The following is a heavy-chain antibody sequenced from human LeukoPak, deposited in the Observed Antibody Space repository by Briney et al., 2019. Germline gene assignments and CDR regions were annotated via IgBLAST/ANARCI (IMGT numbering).Heavy chain of an antibody. CDR3: ARDAERIRATDGVDI. D-gene: IGHD3-10*01. V-gene: IGHV3-66*01. Sequence: GGSLRLSCAASGFIVSSNYMSWVRQAPGKGLEWVSIIYSGGGTYYADSVKGRFTISRGNSKNTLYLQMNSLRAEDTAVYYCARDAERIRATDGVDIWGQGTMVTVSS. CDR1: GFIVSSNY. CDR2: IYSGGGT. J-gene: IGHJ3*02.